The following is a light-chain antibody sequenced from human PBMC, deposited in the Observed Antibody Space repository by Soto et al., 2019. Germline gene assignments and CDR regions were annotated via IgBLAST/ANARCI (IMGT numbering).Light chain of an antibody. CDR1: QSIGSS. CDR3: QQRSSGFT. CDR2: DVS. Sequence: EIVLTQSPATLSLSPGERATLSCRASQSIGSSLAWYQQKVGQAPRLLISDVSKRATGFPARFNGSGSGTDFTLTSSSLEAEDVAVYYCQQRSSGFTFGPGTKVEIK. J-gene: IGKJ3*01. V-gene: IGKV3-11*01.